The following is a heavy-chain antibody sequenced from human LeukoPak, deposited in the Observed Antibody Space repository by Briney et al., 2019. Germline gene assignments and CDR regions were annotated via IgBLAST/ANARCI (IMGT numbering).Heavy chain of an antibody. D-gene: IGHD5-18*01. V-gene: IGHV1-69*06. CDR2: IIPIIGTA. CDR1: GGTFSSYA. J-gene: IGHJ4*02. CDR3: ARDRDTAMVFDY. Sequence: ASVKVSCKASGGTFSSYAISWVRQAPGQGLEWMGGIIPIIGTANYAQKFQGRVTITADKSTSTAYMELSSLRSEDTAVYYCARDRDTAMVFDYWGQGTLVTVSS.